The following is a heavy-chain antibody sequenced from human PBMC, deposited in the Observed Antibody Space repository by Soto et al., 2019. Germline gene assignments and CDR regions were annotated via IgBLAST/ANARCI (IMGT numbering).Heavy chain of an antibody. CDR2: IYSGGST. D-gene: IGHD3-3*01. J-gene: IGHJ6*02. Sequence: GGSLRLSCAASGFTVSSNYMSWGRQAPGKGLEWVSVIYSGGSTYYADSVKGRFTISRDNSKNTLYLQMNSLRAEDTAVYYCARLHYDFWSGYYRGMDVWGQGTTVTVSS. CDR1: GFTVSSNY. V-gene: IGHV3-53*01. CDR3: ARLHYDFWSGYYRGMDV.